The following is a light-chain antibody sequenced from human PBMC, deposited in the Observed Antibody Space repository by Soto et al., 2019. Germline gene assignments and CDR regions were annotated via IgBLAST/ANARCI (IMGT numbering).Light chain of an antibody. CDR2: KAS. Sequence: DIQMTQSPSTLSASVGDRVTITCRASQSIGSWLAWYQQKPGKAPKLLIYKASSVESGVPSRFSGSGSGTEVTLPISSLQPDDLASYYCQQYGSYSPWTFGQGTKVEIK. V-gene: IGKV1-5*03. CDR3: QQYGSYSPWT. CDR1: QSIGSW. J-gene: IGKJ1*01.